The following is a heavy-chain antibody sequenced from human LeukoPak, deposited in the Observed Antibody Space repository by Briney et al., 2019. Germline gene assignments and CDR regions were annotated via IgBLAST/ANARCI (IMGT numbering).Heavy chain of an antibody. CDR3: ARAGGSSWADY. J-gene: IGHJ4*02. CDR1: GFTFSSYA. D-gene: IGHD6-13*01. V-gene: IGHV3-7*01. Sequence: PGGSLRLSCAASGFTFSSYAMSWVRQAPGKGLEWVANIKQDGSEKYYVDSVKGRFTISRDNAKNSLYLQMNSLRAEDTAVYYCARAGGSSWADYWGQGTLVTVSS. CDR2: IKQDGSEK.